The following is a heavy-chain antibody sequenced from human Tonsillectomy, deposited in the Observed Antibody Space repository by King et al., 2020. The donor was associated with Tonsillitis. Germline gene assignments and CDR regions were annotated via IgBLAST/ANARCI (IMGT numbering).Heavy chain of an antibody. J-gene: IGHJ3*02. V-gene: IGHV5-51*01. CDR1: GYSFTNFW. CDR3: GVWIFGVDGAFDI. CDR2: IYPGDSDT. Sequence: VQLVESGAEVKKPGESLKISCKGSGYSFTNFWIGWVRQMPGKGLEWMGIIYPGDSDTRYSPSFQGQVTISADKSISTAYLQWSSLKASDTAMYYCGVWIFGVDGAFDIWGHGTMVTVSS. D-gene: IGHD3-3*01.